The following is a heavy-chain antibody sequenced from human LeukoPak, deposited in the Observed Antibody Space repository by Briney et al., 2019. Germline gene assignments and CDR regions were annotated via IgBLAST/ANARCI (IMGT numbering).Heavy chain of an antibody. CDR1: GGTFSSYA. CDR2: MIPIFGTA. D-gene: IGHD2-15*01. J-gene: IGHJ6*03. Sequence: SVKVSCKASGGTFSSYAISWVRQAPGQGLEWMGGMIPIFGTANYAQKFQGRVTITADESTSTAYMELSSLRSEDTAVYYCARGSVVAADYYYYYYMDVWGKGTTVTVSS. V-gene: IGHV1-69*13. CDR3: ARGSVVAADYYYYYYMDV.